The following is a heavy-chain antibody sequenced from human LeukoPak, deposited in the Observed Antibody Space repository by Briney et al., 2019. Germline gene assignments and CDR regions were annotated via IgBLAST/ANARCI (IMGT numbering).Heavy chain of an antibody. V-gene: IGHV4-61*02. CDR1: GGSISSGSYY. D-gene: IGHD6-13*01. Sequence: SQTLSLTCTVSGGSISSGSYYWSWIRQPAGKGLEWIGRIYTSGSTNYNPSLKSRVTISVDTSKNHFSLKLSSVTAADTAVYYSASERSSSWTEYFQHWGQGTLVTVSP. J-gene: IGHJ1*01. CDR3: ASERSSSWTEYFQH. CDR2: IYTSGST.